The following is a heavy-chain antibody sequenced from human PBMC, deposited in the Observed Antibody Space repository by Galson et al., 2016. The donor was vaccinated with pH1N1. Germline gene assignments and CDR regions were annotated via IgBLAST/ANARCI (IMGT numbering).Heavy chain of an antibody. CDR2: IDWDDDK. V-gene: IGHV2-70*13. J-gene: IGHJ4*02. Sequence: PALVKPTQTLTLTCTFSGFSLSTSGMCVSWIRQPPGKALEWLALIDWDDDKYYSTSLKTRLTISKDTSTNQVVLTMTKMDPVDTATYYGSRLDYGDYSGYFEYWGQGTMVTVSS. D-gene: IGHD4-17*01. CDR1: GFSLSTSGMC. CDR3: SRLDYGDYSGYFEY.